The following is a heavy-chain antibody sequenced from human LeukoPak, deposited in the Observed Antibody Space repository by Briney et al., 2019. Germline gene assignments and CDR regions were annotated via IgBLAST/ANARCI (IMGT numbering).Heavy chain of an antibody. Sequence: SLKVSCKASGGSFNNFVISWLRQAPGQGLEWMGWIIPFIGTTTSAQRFHGRVSITMDDFTSTAYMELSSLRSEDPALYYCTPPLDKTFGYFFDIWGQGTMVTVSS. J-gene: IGHJ3*02. CDR2: IIPFIGTT. V-gene: IGHV1-69*05. CDR3: TPPLDKTFGYFFDI. D-gene: IGHD3-3*01. CDR1: GGSFNNFV.